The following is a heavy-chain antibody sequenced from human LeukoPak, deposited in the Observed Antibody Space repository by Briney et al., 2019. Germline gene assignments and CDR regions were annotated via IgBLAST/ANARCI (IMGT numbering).Heavy chain of an antibody. CDR2: ISSSSSII. Sequence: GGSLRLSCAASGFTFSSYSMNWVRQAPGKGLEWVSYISSSSSIIYYADSVKGRFTISRDNSKNSLYLQMNSLRTEDTALYYCAKPGNSEYFQHWGQGTLVTVSS. J-gene: IGHJ1*01. CDR1: GFTFSSYS. V-gene: IGHV3-48*04. CDR3: AKPGNSEYFQH. D-gene: IGHD4-23*01.